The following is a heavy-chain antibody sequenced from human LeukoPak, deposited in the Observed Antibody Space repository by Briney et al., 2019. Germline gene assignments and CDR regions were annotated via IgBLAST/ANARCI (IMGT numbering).Heavy chain of an antibody. D-gene: IGHD3-3*01. J-gene: IGHJ5*02. V-gene: IGHV1-69*04. CDR3: ASLEYIDFEDWFDP. Sequence: SVKVSCKASGGTFSSYAISWVRQAPGQGLEWMGRIIPILGIANYAQKFQGSVTIHADKSTSTAYMELSSLRSEDTAVYYCASLEYIDFEDWFDPWGQGTLVTVSS. CDR1: GGTFSSYA. CDR2: IIPILGIA.